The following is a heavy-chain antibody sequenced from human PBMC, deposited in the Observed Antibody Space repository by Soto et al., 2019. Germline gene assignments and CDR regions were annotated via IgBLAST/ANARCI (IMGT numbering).Heavy chain of an antibody. V-gene: IGHV4-59*01. CDR1: GGSISSYY. CDR3: ARDPGGRYDY. D-gene: IGHD2-15*01. J-gene: IGHJ4*02. CDR2: IYFRGST. Sequence: SETLSLTCTVSGGSISSYYWNWIRQPPGKGLEWIGDIYFRGSTDYNPSLKSRVTISVDTSKNQFSLKLSSVTAADTAVYYCARDPGGRYDYWGQGTLVTVSS.